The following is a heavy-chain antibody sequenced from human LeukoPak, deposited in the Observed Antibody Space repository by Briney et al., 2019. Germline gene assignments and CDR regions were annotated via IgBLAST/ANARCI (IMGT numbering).Heavy chain of an antibody. Sequence: PGGSLRLSCAASGFTVSSNYMSWVRQAPGKGLEWVSVIYSGGSTYYADSVKGRFTISRDNSKNTLYLQMNSLRAKDTAVYYCASRAAGSRLYWGQGTLVTVSS. CDR3: ASRAAGSRLY. CDR2: IYSGGST. J-gene: IGHJ4*02. CDR1: GFTVSSNY. V-gene: IGHV3-53*01. D-gene: IGHD6-13*01.